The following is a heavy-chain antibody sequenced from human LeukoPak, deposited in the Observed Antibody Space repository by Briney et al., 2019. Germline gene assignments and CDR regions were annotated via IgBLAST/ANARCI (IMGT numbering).Heavy chain of an antibody. CDR2: IYTSGST. D-gene: IGHD6-19*01. Sequence: PSETLSLTCTVSGGSISSYYWSWIRQPAGKGLEWIGRIYTSGSTNYNPSLKSRVTMSVDTSKNQFSLRLSSVTAADTAVYYCAASIAVAGFDYWGQGTLVTVSS. CDR3: AASIAVAGFDY. J-gene: IGHJ4*02. V-gene: IGHV4-4*07. CDR1: GGSISSYY.